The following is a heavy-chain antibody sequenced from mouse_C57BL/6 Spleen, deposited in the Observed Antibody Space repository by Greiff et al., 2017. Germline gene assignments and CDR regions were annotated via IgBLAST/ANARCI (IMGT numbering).Heavy chain of an antibody. CDR1: GFSLTSYG. D-gene: IGHD1-1*01. V-gene: IGHV2-2*01. CDR3: ARTDSSCGYFDV. CDR2: IWRGGST. J-gene: IGHJ1*03. Sequence: VQLKESGPGLVQPSQSLSITCTASGFSLTSYGVHWVRQSPGKGLEWLGVIWRGGSTDYNAAFISRLSISKDNSKSQVYFKMNSLQADDTAIYYCARTDSSCGYFDVWGTGTTVTVSA.